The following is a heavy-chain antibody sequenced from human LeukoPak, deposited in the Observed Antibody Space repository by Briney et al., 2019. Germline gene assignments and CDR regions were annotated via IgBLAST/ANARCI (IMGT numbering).Heavy chain of an antibody. D-gene: IGHD1/OR15-1a*01. V-gene: IGHV3-33*01. J-gene: IGHJ4*02. CDR2: IWHDGSEK. CDR3: ARSNNAFDY. Sequence: GGSVRLSCAASGFTFSNYGMNWVRQAPGKGLEWVAVIWHDGSEKYYADSVKDRFTISRDNSKNTLYLQMNSLRAEDTAVYFCARSNNAFDYWGQGSLVTVSS. CDR1: GFTFSNYG.